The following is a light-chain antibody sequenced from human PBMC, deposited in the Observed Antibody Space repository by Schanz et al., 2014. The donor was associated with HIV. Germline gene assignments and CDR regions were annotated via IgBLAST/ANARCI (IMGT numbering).Light chain of an antibody. Sequence: QSVLTQPPSASGTPGQRVTISCSGSSSNIGTNTVNWYQQLPGTAPKLLIYSNSQRPSGVPDRFSGSKSGTSAYLAISGLRSEDEADYYCAAWDDSLSGFVFGVGTKLTVL. V-gene: IGLV1-44*01. CDR3: AAWDDSLSGFV. J-gene: IGLJ1*01. CDR1: SSNIGTNT. CDR2: SNS.